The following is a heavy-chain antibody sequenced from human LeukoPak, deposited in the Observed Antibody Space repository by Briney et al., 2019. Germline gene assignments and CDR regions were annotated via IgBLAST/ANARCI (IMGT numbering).Heavy chain of an antibody. Sequence: GGSLRLSCAASGFTFSSYWMHWVRQAPGKGLVWVSRINTDGSSTSYADSVKGRFTISRDNSKNTLYLQMNSLRGEDTAVYYCAKGPMGGGSCYHPADYSDYSGQGTPVTASS. D-gene: IGHD2-15*01. V-gene: IGHV3-74*01. J-gene: IGHJ4*02. CDR3: AKGPMGGGSCYHPADYSDY. CDR2: INTDGSST. CDR1: GFTFSSYW.